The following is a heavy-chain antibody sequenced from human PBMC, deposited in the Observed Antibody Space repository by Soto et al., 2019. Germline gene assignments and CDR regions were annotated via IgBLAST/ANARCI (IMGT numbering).Heavy chain of an antibody. CDR1: GYTFTSYA. CDR3: ARVAWDCSGGSCYRSYFDY. J-gene: IGHJ4*02. V-gene: IGHV1-3*01. D-gene: IGHD2-15*01. CDR2: INAGNGNT. Sequence: QVQLVQSGAEVKKPGASVKVSCKASGYTFTSYAMHWVRQAPGQRLEWMGWINAGNGNTKYSQKFQGRVTITRDTSASTAYMELSSVRSEDTAVYYCARVAWDCSGGSCYRSYFDYWGQGTLVTVSS.